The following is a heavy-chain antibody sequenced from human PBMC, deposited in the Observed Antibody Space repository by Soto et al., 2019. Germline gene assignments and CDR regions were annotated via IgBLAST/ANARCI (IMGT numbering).Heavy chain of an antibody. J-gene: IGHJ4*02. CDR3: VXXHGXXXXXXDHFDY. V-gene: IGHV1-8*01. CDR2: MNPDSGNT. Sequence: QVQLVQSGPEVKKPGASVKVSCKASGYTFTSYDINWVRQATGQGLEWMGWMNPDSGNTGHAQKFQGRVTMNKNTSIDTAYMDLSSLTSEDTAVYYCVXXHGXXXXXXDHFDYWGQGTLVTVSS. CDR1: GYTFTSYD.